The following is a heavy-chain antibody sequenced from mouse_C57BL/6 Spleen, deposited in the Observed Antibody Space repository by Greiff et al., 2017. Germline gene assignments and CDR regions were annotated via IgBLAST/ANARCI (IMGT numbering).Heavy chain of an antibody. CDR3: TTTVTDWYFDV. Sequence: RGLEWVAEIRNKANNHATYYAESVKGRFTISRDDSKSSVYLQMNSLRAEDTGIYYCTTTVTDWYFDVWGTGTTVTVSS. D-gene: IGHD1-1*01. CDR2: IRNKANNHAT. J-gene: IGHJ1*03. V-gene: IGHV6-6*01.